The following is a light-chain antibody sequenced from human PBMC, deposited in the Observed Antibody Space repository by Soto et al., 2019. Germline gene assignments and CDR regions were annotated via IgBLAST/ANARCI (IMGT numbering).Light chain of an antibody. J-gene: IGLJ1*01. Sequence: QSVLTQSSSASASLGSSVKLTCIPSSGHKSYIIAWHQQQPGKAPRYLMKLESSGSYNKGSGVPDRFSASSSGADRYLSISTPHSEDEPDSFCEPWDRKTQSRFGTGTKLTVL. CDR1: SGHKSYI. V-gene: IGLV4-60*03. CDR3: EPWDRKTQSR. CDR2: LESSGSY.